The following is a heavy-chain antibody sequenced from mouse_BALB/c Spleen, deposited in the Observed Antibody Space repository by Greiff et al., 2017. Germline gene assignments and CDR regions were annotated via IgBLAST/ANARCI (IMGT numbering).Heavy chain of an antibody. CDR3: ACLPYYAMDY. V-gene: IGHV14-3*02. CDR2: IDPANGNT. CDR1: GFNIKDTY. J-gene: IGHJ4*01. Sequence: DVKLVESGAELVKPGASVKLSCTASGFNIKDTYMHWVKQRPEQGLEWIGRIDPANGNTKYDPKFQGKATITADTSSNTAYLQLSSLTSEDTAVYYCACLPYYAMDYWGQGTSVTVSS.